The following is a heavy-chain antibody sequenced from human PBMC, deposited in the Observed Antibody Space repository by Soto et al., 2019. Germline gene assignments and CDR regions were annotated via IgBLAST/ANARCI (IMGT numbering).Heavy chain of an antibody. CDR1: GYTFTGYY. D-gene: IGHD5-18*01. CDR3: AGPGGYSYGDAFDI. J-gene: IGHJ3*02. Sequence: ASVKVSCKASGYTFTGYYMHWVRQAPGQGLEWMGWINPNSGSTNYAQKFQGRVTMTRDTSISTTYMELNRLRSDDTAVYYCAGPGGYSYGDAFDIWGQGTMVTVSS. V-gene: IGHV1-2*02. CDR2: INPNSGST.